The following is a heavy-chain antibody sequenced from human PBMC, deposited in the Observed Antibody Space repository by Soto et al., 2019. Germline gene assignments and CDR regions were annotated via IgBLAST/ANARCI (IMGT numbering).Heavy chain of an antibody. CDR3: ARTFCSGGGCYSEFDY. Sequence: QITLKESGPTLVKPTQTLTLTCTFSGFSLITNGVGVGWIRQPPGKALAWLALIYWDDDKRSSPSLKTRLTFAKDTSKNQGVLTMTNMDPVDTATYYCARTFCSGGGCYSEFDYWGQGILVTVSS. CDR2: IYWDDDK. J-gene: IGHJ4*02. D-gene: IGHD2-15*01. CDR1: GFSLITNGVG. V-gene: IGHV2-5*02.